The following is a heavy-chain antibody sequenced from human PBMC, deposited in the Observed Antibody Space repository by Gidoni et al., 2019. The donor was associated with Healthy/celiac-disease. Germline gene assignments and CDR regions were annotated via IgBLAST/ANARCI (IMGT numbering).Heavy chain of an antibody. J-gene: IGHJ6*02. D-gene: IGHD2-2*01. CDR3: AREGNRYHPKPYYYYGMDV. CDR1: GGSISSSSYY. V-gene: IGHV4-39*07. Sequence: QLQLQESGPGLVKPSETLSLTCTVSGGSISSSSYYWGWIRQPPGKGLEWIGSIYYSGSTYYNPSLKSRVTISVDTSKNQFSLKLSSVTAADTAVYYCAREGNRYHPKPYYYYGMDVWGQGTTVTVSS. CDR2: IYYSGST.